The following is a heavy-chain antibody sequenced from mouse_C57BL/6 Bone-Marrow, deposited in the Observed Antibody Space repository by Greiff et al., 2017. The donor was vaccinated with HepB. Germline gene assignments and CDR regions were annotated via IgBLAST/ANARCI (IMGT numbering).Heavy chain of an antibody. D-gene: IGHD1-1*01. Sequence: QVQLQQPGAELVRPGSSVKLSCKASGYTFTSYWMDWVKQRPGQGLEWIGNIYPSDSETHYNQKFKDKATLTVDKSSSTDYMQLSSLTSEDSAVYYCARWITTVVDWYFDVWGTGTTVTVSS. CDR2: IYPSDSET. CDR1: GYTFTSYW. V-gene: IGHV1-61*01. CDR3: ARWITTVVDWYFDV. J-gene: IGHJ1*03.